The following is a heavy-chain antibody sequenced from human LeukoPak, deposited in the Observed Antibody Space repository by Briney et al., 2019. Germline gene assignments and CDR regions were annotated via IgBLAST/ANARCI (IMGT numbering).Heavy chain of an antibody. CDR2: MNPNSGNT. CDR3: ARGRGYCSSTSCYRNWFDP. V-gene: IGHV1-8*01. J-gene: IGHJ5*02. CDR1: GYTFTSYD. Sequence: GASVKVSCKASGYTFTSYDINWLRQATGQGLEWMGWMNPNSGNTGYAQHFQGRVTMASDTSISTAYMELSSLRSEDTAVYYCARGRGYCSSTSCYRNWFDPWGQGTLVTVSS. D-gene: IGHD2-2*01.